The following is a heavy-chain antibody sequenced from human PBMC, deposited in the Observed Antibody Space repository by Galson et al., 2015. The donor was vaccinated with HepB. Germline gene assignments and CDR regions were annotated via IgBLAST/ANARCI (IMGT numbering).Heavy chain of an antibody. D-gene: IGHD1-26*01. Sequence: SLRLSCAGSGFLFGDYAISWFRQTPGKGLEWVAFIRSRGYGETREYSASVEGRFTISRDDSKRIAYLEMNSLETEDTAVYFCSRGSDRWEVPTQHYHSGLDVWGQGTTVIVSS. CDR2: IRSRGYGETR. J-gene: IGHJ6*02. CDR1: GFLFGDYA. V-gene: IGHV3-49*03. CDR3: SRGSDRWEVPTQHYHSGLDV.